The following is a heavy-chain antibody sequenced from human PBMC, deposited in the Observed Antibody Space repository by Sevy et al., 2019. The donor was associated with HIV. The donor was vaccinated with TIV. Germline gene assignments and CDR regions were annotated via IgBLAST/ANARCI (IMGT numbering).Heavy chain of an antibody. J-gene: IGHJ4*02. Sequence: ASVKVSCKASGYTFTGYYMHWVRQAPGQGLEWMGWINPNRGGTNYAQKFQGRVTMTRNTSISTAYMELGRLRSDDTAVYYCARDRTGIAAAGTYYFDYWGQGTLVTVSS. CDR3: ARDRTGIAAAGTYYFDY. CDR2: INPNRGGT. CDR1: GYTFTGYY. D-gene: IGHD6-13*01. V-gene: IGHV1-2*02.